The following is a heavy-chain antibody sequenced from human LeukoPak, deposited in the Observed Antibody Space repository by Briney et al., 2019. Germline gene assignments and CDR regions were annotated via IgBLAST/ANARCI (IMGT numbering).Heavy chain of an antibody. D-gene: IGHD2-15*01. CDR3: ASGLYCSGGSCPPLLDY. CDR2: IYSGGST. CDR1: GFTVSSNY. J-gene: IGHJ4*02. V-gene: IGHV3-53*01. Sequence: GGSLRLSRAASGFTVSSNYMSWVRQAPGKGLEWVSVIYSGGSTYYADSVKGRFTISRDNSKNTLYLQMNSLRAEDTAVYYCASGLYCSGGSCPPLLDYWGQGTLVTVSS.